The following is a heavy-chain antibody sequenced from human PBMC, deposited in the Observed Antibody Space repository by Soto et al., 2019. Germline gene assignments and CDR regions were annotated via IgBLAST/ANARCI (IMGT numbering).Heavy chain of an antibody. J-gene: IGHJ4*02. CDR2: ISGNGGNT. CDR1: GLTFSSNA. D-gene: IGHD4-4*01. CDR3: AKLINSDSDY. Sequence: GGSLRLSCESSGLTFSSNAMSWVRQAPGKGLEWVSSISGNGGNTNYADSVKGRFTISRDNSKSTLYLQMNSLRAEDTAVYYCAKLINSDSDYWGQGTLVTVYS. V-gene: IGHV3-23*01.